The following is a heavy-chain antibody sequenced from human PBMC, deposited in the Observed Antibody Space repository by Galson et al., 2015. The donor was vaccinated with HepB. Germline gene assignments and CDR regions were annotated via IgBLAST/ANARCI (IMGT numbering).Heavy chain of an antibody. CDR2: IYYTGST. CDR1: GASIRSSGDY. D-gene: IGHD2/OR15-2a*01. J-gene: IGHJ4*02. CDR3: ARVRGEYLLLDD. Sequence: QVQLQESGPGLVKPSQTLSLSCNVSGASIRSSGDYWSWVRQHPGKGLEWIAYIYYTGSTYYNPSLKSRIGMSVDTSKNQFSLNLRSVTAADTAVYYCARVRGEYLLLDDWGQGTLVTVSS. V-gene: IGHV4-31*03.